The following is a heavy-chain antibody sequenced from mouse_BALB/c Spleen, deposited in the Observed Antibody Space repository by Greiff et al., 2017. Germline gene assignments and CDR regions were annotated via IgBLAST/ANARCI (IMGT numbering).Heavy chain of an antibody. D-gene: IGHD1-1*01. CDR2: IDPANGNT. CDR1: GFNIKDTY. J-gene: IGHJ1*01. Sequence: EVKLQESGAELVKPGASVKLSCTASGFNIKDTYMHWVKQRPEQGLEWIGRIDPANGNTKYDPKFQGKATITADTSSNTAYLQLSSLTSEDTAVYYCARELRGWYFDVWGAGTTVTVSS. V-gene: IGHV14-3*02. CDR3: ARELRGWYFDV.